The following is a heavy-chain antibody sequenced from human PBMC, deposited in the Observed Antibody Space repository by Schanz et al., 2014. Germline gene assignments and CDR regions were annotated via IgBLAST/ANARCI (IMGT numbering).Heavy chain of an antibody. CDR2: MNPNSGNP. Sequence: QVQLVQSGPEVKEPGASVKVSCEASRYTFNTYGLNWVRQAPGQGLEWMGWMNPNSGNPGFAQKFRGRVTMTRNTSMSTAYIELHILTSEDTAVYYCARGRTFDYWGQGTLXTVSS. J-gene: IGHJ4*02. CDR3: ARGRTFDY. V-gene: IGHV1-8*02. CDR1: RYTFNTYG.